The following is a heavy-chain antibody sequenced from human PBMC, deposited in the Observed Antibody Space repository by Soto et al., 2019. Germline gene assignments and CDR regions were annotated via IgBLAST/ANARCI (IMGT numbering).Heavy chain of an antibody. CDR3: AKGLTQWLVDDACDI. Sequence: QVQLVESGGGVVQPGRSLRLSCAASGFTFNTYGIHWVRQAPGKGLEWVAAISYDGSNKYYLDSVKGRFTISRDNSKNTVYLQMNSLRAEDTAVYYCAKGLTQWLVDDACDIWGQGTMVTVSS. D-gene: IGHD6-19*01. J-gene: IGHJ3*02. CDR2: ISYDGSNK. CDR1: GFTFNTYG. V-gene: IGHV3-30*18.